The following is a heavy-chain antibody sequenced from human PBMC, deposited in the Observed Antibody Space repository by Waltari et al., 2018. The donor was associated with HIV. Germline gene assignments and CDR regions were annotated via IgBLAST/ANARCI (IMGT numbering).Heavy chain of an antibody. J-gene: IGHJ6*02. CDR3: ARQGSGYDYYYYYGMDV. V-gene: IGHV5-51*01. CDR2: NYPGDSDT. D-gene: IGHD5-12*01. CDR1: GYSFTSYW. Sequence: EVQLVQSGAEVKKPGESLKISCKGSGYSFTSYWIGWVRQLPGKGLEWMGINYPGDSDTRYSPSFQGQVTISADKSISTAYLQWSSLKASDTAMYYCARQGSGYDYYYYYGMDVWGQGTTVTVSS.